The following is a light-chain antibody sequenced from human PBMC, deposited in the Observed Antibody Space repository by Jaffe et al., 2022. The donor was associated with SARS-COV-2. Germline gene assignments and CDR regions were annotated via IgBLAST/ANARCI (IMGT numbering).Light chain of an antibody. CDR3: LLSYSDAWV. CDR1: TGPVTSGHY. J-gene: IGLJ3*02. V-gene: IGLV7-46*01. CDR2: DTS. Sequence: QAVVTQEPSVTVSPGGTVTLTCGSSTGPVTSGHYPHWFQQNPGQAPTTLIYDTSSKHSWTPARFSGSLLGGKAALTLSGAQPEDEAEYYCLLSYSDAWVFGGGTKLTVL.